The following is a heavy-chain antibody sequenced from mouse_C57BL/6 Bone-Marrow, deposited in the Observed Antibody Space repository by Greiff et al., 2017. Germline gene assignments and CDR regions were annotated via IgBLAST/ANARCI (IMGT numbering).Heavy chain of an antibody. CDR3: ARQAGTWFSY. CDR2: ISNGGGST. J-gene: IGHJ3*01. D-gene: IGHD4-1*01. V-gene: IGHV5-12*01. Sequence: EVMLVESGGGLVQPGGSLKLSCAASGFTFSDYYMSWVRQTPEKRLEWVAYISNGGGSTYYPDTVKGRFTISRDNAKKTLYLQMSRLKSEDTAMFDCARQAGTWFSYWGPGALVTVSA. CDR1: GFTFSDYY.